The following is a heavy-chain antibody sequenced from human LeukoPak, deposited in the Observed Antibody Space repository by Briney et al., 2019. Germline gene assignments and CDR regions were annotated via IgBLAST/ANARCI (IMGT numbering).Heavy chain of an antibody. D-gene: IGHD3-22*01. Sequence: GGSLRLSCTASGLIFSSYGMHWVRQAPGKGLEWVAVIWYDGSNKYYADSVKGRFTISRDNSKNTLYLQMNSLRAEDTAVYYCARNSRLYYDSSGYYPSKHYYSMDVWGQGTTVTVSS. V-gene: IGHV3-33*01. CDR2: IWYDGSNK. CDR3: ARNSRLYYDSSGYYPSKHYYSMDV. CDR1: GLIFSSYG. J-gene: IGHJ6*02.